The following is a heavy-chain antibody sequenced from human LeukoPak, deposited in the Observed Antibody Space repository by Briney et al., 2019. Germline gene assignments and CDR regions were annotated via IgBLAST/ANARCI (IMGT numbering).Heavy chain of an antibody. CDR1: GYTFTSYD. V-gene: IGHV1-8*01. Sequence: ASVKVSCKASGYTFTSYDINWVRQATGQGPEWMGWMSPNSGNTGYAQKFQGRVTMTRNTSISTAYMELSSLRSEDTAVYYCARWILDYYYYGMDVWGQGTTVTVSS. D-gene: IGHD2-2*03. J-gene: IGHJ6*02. CDR2: MSPNSGNT. CDR3: ARWILDYYYYGMDV.